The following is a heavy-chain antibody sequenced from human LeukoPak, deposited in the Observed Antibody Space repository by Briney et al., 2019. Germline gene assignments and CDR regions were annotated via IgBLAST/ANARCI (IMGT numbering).Heavy chain of an antibody. CDR2: IFPGDSDT. CDR1: GNSITTYW. CDR3: ATYFAGAETFDI. J-gene: IGHJ3*02. Sequence: RGESLKISCKASGNSITTYWIGWVRQKPGKGLEWMGLIFPGDSDTKYSPSFQGHVIISAGKSISTAYLQWSSLKASDTAMYFCATYFAGAETFDIWGQGTLVTVSS. V-gene: IGHV5-51*01. D-gene: IGHD3-16*01.